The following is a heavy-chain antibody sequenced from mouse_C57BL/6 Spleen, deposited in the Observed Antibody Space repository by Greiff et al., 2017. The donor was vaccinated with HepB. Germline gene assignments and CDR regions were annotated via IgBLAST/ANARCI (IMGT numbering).Heavy chain of an antibody. V-gene: IGHV5-6*01. J-gene: IGHJ4*01. CDR3: ARQEVTTYNYYAMDY. Sequence: DVQLVESGGDLVKPGGSLKLSCAASGFTFSSYGMSWVRQTPDKRLEWVATISSGGSYTYYPDSVKGRFTISRDNAKNTLYLQMSSLKSEDTAMYYCARQEVTTYNYYAMDYWGQGTSVTVSS. CDR1: GFTFSSYG. D-gene: IGHD2-2*01. CDR2: ISSGGSYT.